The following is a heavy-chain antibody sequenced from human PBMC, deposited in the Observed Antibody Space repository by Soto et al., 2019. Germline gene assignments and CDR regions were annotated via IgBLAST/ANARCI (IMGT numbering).Heavy chain of an antibody. CDR3: ARPPHRDYYGMDV. Sequence: PGESLKISCKGSGYSFTNYWIGWVRQMPGKGLEWMGIIYPGDSNTRYSPSFQGQVTISADKSISTAYLQWSSLKASDTAMYYCARPPHRDYYGMDVWGQGTTVTVSS. CDR2: IYPGDSNT. V-gene: IGHV5-51*01. J-gene: IGHJ6*02. CDR1: GYSFTNYW.